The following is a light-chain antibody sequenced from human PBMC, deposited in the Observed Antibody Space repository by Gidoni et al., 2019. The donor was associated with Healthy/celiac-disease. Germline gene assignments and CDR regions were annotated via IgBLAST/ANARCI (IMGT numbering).Light chain of an antibody. CDR2: DVS. Sequence: QSALTQTAYGSGSPGQSITISCTGTSSDVGGYNYVSWYQHHPVKAPKLMIYDVSNRPSAVTTRFSGSTSGNTASLTISALQAEDEAYYYFSSYTISSTLYVFGTWTTVTVL. CDR3: SSYTISSTLYV. CDR1: SSDVGGYNY. V-gene: IGLV2-14*03. J-gene: IGLJ1*01.